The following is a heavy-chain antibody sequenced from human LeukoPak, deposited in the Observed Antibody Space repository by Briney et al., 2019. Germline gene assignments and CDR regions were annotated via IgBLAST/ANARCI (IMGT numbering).Heavy chain of an antibody. CDR1: GYTFTSYG. CDR2: ISPYNGNT. Sequence: ASVKVSCKASGYTFTSYGINWLRQAPGQGLEWMGWISPYNGNTNNAQKVQGGVTMTTDTSTSTAYMELRSLTSDDTGVYYCAREEMGTTDYWGQGTLVTVSS. CDR3: AREEMGTTDY. V-gene: IGHV1-18*01. D-gene: IGHD7-27*01. J-gene: IGHJ4*02.